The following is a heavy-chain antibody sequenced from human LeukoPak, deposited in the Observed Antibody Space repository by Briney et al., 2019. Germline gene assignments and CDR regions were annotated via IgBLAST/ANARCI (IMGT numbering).Heavy chain of an antibody. Sequence: SETLSLTCAVYGGSFSGYYWSWIRQPPGKGLEWIGEINHSGSTNYNPSLKSRVTISVDTSKNQFSLKLSSVTAADTAVYYCARHPFYDSTPGYFDYWGQGTLVTVSS. D-gene: IGHD3-22*01. CDR3: ARHPFYDSTPGYFDY. V-gene: IGHV4-34*01. CDR1: GGSFSGYY. CDR2: INHSGST. J-gene: IGHJ4*02.